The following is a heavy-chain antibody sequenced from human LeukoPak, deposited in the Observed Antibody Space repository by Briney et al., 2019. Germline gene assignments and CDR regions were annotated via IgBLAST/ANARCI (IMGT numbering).Heavy chain of an antibody. D-gene: IGHD3-3*01. CDR1: GFTFSGSA. CDR3: ARDYDFWSGYYRGVNWFDP. Sequence: GGSLRLSCAASGFTFSGSAMHWVRQAPGKGLEWVSSISSSSSYIYYADSVKGRFTISRDNAKNSLYLQMNSLRAEDTAVYYCARDYDFWSGYYRGVNWFDPWGQGTLVTVSS. J-gene: IGHJ5*02. V-gene: IGHV3-21*01. CDR2: ISSSSSYI.